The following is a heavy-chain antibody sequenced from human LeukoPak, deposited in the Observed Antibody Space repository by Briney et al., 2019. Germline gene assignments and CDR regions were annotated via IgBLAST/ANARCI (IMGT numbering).Heavy chain of an antibody. D-gene: IGHD3-22*01. J-gene: IGHJ6*03. V-gene: IGHV3-20*01. Sequence: PGGSLRLSCAASGFTFDDYGMSWVRQAPGKGLEWVSGINWNGGSTGYADSVKGRFTISRDNAKNSLYLQMNSLRAEDTALYHCARGGYYDSTTYYYYYMDVWGKGTTVTVSS. CDR1: GFTFDDYG. CDR2: INWNGGST. CDR3: ARGGYYDSTTYYYYYMDV.